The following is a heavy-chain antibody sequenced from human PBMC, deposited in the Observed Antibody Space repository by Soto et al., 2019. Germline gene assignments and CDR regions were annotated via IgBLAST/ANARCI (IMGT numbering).Heavy chain of an antibody. CDR2: GGT. CDR3: ARENRITMIVVVTPSSQFDP. V-gene: IGHV1-2*02. Sequence: GGTNYAQKFQGRVTMTRDTSISTAYMELSRLRSDDTAVYYCARENRITMIVVVTPSSQFDPWGQGTLVTVSS. J-gene: IGHJ5*02. D-gene: IGHD3-22*01.